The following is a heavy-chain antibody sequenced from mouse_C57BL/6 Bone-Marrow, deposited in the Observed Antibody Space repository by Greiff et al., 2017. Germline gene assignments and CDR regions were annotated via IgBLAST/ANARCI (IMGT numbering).Heavy chain of an antibody. Sequence: QQSGAALVRPGASVNMSCKASGYPSTSYNMHWVKQSPRQGLEWFGAIYPVDVDPSYNQKFKGNATLTVDKSSSTAYMQLSSLTSEDSAVYFCAREKAITTVYAMDYWGQGTTVTVSS. CDR3: AREKAITTVYAMDY. CDR2: IYPVDVDP. V-gene: IGHV1-12*01. D-gene: IGHD1-1*01. CDR1: GYPSTSYN. J-gene: IGHJ4*01.